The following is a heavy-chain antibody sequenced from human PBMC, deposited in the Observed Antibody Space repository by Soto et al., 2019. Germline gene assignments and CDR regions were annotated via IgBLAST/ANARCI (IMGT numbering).Heavy chain of an antibody. V-gene: IGHV1-18*01. CDR3: ARDPPPPDY. CDR1: GYTFASYA. J-gene: IGHJ4*02. Sequence: QVQLVQSGAEVKKPGASVKVSCKASGYTFASYAISWMRQAPGQGLEWMGWISAYNGNTNDAQKPKGRVTMTADTSTSTAYMELRSLRSVDTAVYYCARDPPPPDYWGQGTLVTVAS. CDR2: ISAYNGNT.